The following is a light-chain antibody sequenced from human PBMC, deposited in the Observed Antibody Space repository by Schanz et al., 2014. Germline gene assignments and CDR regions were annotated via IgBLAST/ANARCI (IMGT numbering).Light chain of an antibody. CDR1: QSVRSSY. V-gene: IGKV3-20*01. Sequence: EIVLTQSPGTLSLSPGERATLSCRASQSVRSSYLAWYQQKPGQAPRLLIYGASSRATGIPDRFSGSGSGTEFTLTISSLQSEDSAVYYCQQYYKWPVTFGQGTKLEIK. CDR3: QQYYKWPVT. J-gene: IGKJ2*01. CDR2: GAS.